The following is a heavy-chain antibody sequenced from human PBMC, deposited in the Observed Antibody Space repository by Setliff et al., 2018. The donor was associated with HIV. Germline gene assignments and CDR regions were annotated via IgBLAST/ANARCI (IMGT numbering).Heavy chain of an antibody. CDR2: INSYGSST. V-gene: IGHV3-48*03. J-gene: IGHJ4*02. CDR3: ARKGD. Sequence: GGSLRLSCAASGFIFSGYEMNWVRQAPGKGLEWVSYINSYGSSTYYADSVKGRFTISRDNAKNSLYLQMNSLRAEDTAVYYCARKGDWGQGTLVTVSS. CDR1: GFIFSGYE.